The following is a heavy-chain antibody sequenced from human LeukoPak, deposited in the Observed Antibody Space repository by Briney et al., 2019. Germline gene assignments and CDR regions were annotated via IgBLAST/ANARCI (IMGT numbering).Heavy chain of an antibody. CDR1: GFTFSSYA. D-gene: IGHD4-17*01. CDR2: ISSNGGST. CDR3: ARAPHGDYDDY. Sequence: GGSLRLSCAASGFTFSSYAMHWVRQAPGKGLEYVSAISSNGGSTYYANSVKGRFTISRDNSKNTLYLQMGSLRAEDMAVYYCARAPHGDYDDYWGQGTLVTVSS. V-gene: IGHV3-64*01. J-gene: IGHJ4*02.